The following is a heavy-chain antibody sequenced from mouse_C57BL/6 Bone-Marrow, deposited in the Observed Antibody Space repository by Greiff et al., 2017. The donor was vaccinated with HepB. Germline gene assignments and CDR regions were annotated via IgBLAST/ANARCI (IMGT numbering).Heavy chain of an antibody. CDR1: GFTFSSYT. CDR3: ARRGEGGSSPFAY. J-gene: IGHJ3*01. CDR2: ISGGGGNT. Sequence: EVQLVESGGDLVKPGGSLKLSCAASGFTFSSYTMSWVRQTPEKRLEWVATISGGGGNTYYPDSVKGRFTISRDNAKNTLYLQMSSLRSEDTALYYCARRGEGGSSPFAYWGQGTLVTVSA. V-gene: IGHV5-9*01. D-gene: IGHD1-1*01.